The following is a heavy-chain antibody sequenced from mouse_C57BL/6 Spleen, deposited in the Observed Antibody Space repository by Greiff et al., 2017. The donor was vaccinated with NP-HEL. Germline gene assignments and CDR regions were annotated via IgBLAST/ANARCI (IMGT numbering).Heavy chain of an antibody. Sequence: QVQLQQPGAELVKPGASVKLSCKASGYTFTSYWMQWVKQRPGQGLEWIGEIDPSDSYTNYNQKFKGKATLTVDTSSSTAYMQLSSLTSEDSAVYYCATTVVATPLDYWGQGTSVTVSS. J-gene: IGHJ4*01. CDR1: GYTFTSYW. CDR3: ATTVVATPLDY. V-gene: IGHV1-50*01. D-gene: IGHD1-1*01. CDR2: IDPSDSYT.